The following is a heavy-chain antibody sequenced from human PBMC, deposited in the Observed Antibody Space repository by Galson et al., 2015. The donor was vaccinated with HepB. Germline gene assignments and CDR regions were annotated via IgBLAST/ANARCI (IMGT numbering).Heavy chain of an antibody. CDR3: AADFGGASPVMSPPGY. D-gene: IGHD3-16*01. CDR2: IVVGSSKT. CDR1: RFTFSNSA. V-gene: IGHV1-58*01. J-gene: IGHJ4*02. Sequence: SVKVSCKASRFTFSNSAVQWVRQARGQRLEWIGWIVVGSSKTTYAQNFQERVTITRDMSTSTVYLELRSLRSGDTAVYYCAADFGGASPVMSPPGYWGQGTLRIVSS.